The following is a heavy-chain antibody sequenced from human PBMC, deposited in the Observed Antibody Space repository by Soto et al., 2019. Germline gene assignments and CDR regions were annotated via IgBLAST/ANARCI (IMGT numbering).Heavy chain of an antibody. D-gene: IGHD6-19*01. CDR3: AKAHGYSSGWRADS. V-gene: IGHV3-30*18. CDR2: ISYDGSSQ. Sequence: QVQLVESGGGVVQPGRSLRLSCAASGFTFSKHGIHWVRQAPGKGLEWVAVISYDGSSQYYADSVKGRFTISRDNSKNTVYLQMTTLRREDAAVYYWAKAHGYSSGWRADSWGQGTRVTVSA. CDR1: GFTFSKHG. J-gene: IGHJ4*02.